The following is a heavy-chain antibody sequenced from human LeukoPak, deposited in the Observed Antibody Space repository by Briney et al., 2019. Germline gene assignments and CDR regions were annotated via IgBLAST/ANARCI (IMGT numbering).Heavy chain of an antibody. Sequence: GASVKVSCKASGYTFTSYDINWVRQAPGQGLEWMGGIIPIFGTANYAQKFQGRVTITTDESTSTAYMELSSLRSEDTAVYYCARAGYCSGGSCYYYYYMDVWGKGTTVTVSS. V-gene: IGHV1-69*05. CDR3: ARAGYCSGGSCYYYYYMDV. J-gene: IGHJ6*03. CDR1: GYTFTSYD. D-gene: IGHD2-15*01. CDR2: IIPIFGTA.